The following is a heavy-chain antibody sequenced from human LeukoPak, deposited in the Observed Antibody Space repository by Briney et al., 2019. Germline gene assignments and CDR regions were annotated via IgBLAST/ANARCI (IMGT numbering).Heavy chain of an antibody. CDR1: GYSISSASY. CDR3: ARGRGRYSSSSRPI. V-gene: IGHV4-38-2*01. D-gene: IGHD6-6*01. Sequence: SETLSLTCAVSGYSISSASYWGWIRQPPGKGLEWIGNIYHSGSPYYNPSLKSRVTISVDTSKNQFSLKLSSVTAADTAVYYCARGRGRYSSSSRPIWGQGTLVTVSS. CDR2: IYHSGSP. J-gene: IGHJ4*02.